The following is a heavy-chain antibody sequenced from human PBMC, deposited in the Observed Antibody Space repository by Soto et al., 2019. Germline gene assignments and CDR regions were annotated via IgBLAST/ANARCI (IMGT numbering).Heavy chain of an antibody. V-gene: IGHV3-23*01. CDR2: ISGLGAGT. J-gene: IGHJ4*02. CDR1: GFTFSTYA. D-gene: IGHD2-2*01. Sequence: GGSLRLSCAASGFTFSTYAMTWVRQAPGKGLEWVSTISGLGAGTYYADSVKGRFTISRDNSKNTVYLQMDSLRAEDTAVYYCSSSRTGYYFDYWGQGTLVTVSS. CDR3: SSSRTGYYFDY.